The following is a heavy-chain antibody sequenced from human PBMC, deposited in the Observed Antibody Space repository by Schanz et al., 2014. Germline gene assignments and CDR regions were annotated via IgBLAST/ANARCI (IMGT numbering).Heavy chain of an antibody. CDR2: VSSGSSYA. D-gene: IGHD3-16*01. J-gene: IGHJ6*02. V-gene: IGHV3-11*05. Sequence: QVQLVESGGGLVKPGGSLRLSCAASGFTFRHSYMSWIRQAPGKGLEWVSDVSSGSSYANYADAVKGRFTSSSDNAKNELYRKMNRLRGRVTAVDSGAKDCDDRRGYGPGDCLGDCMDVWGQGTRXTVSS. CDR3: AKDCDDRRGYGPGDCLGDCMDV. CDR1: GFTFRHSY.